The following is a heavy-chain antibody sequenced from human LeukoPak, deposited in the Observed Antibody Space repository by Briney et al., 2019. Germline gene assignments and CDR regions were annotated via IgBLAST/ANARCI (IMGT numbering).Heavy chain of an antibody. CDR1: GYTFTSYG. Sequence: ASVKVSCKITGYTFTSYGISWVRQAPGQGVEWMGWISAYNGNTNYAQKLQGRVNMTTDTSTSTASMELRSLRSDDTAVYYCARDLYDFWSGYLDYWGQGTLVTVSS. CDR3: ARDLYDFWSGYLDY. V-gene: IGHV1-18*01. D-gene: IGHD3-3*01. CDR2: ISAYNGNT. J-gene: IGHJ4*02.